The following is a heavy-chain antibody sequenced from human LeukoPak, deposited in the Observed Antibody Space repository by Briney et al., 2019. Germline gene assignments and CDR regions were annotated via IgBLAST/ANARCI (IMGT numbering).Heavy chain of an antibody. D-gene: IGHD3-9*01. Sequence: PSETLSLTCTVSGGSTINYYWSWTRQSAGKGLEWVGRIYITGTTDYNPSLESRLTMSIDTSKNQFSLKLRSVTAADTAIYYCARLKFYDSTGYNKAYYMDVWGKGLSVTVSS. J-gene: IGHJ6*03. V-gene: IGHV4-4*07. CDR2: IYITGTT. CDR3: ARLKFYDSTGYNKAYYMDV. CDR1: GGSTINYY.